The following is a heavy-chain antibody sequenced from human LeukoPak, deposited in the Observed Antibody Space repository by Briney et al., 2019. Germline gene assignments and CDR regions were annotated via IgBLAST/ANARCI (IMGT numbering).Heavy chain of an antibody. D-gene: IGHD2-21*02. CDR3: ARLGWSPGEVTDECNWFDP. V-gene: IGHV4-61*02. CDR1: GGSISSGSYY. J-gene: IGHJ5*02. CDR2: IYTSGST. Sequence: SQTLSLTCTVSGGSISSGSYYWSWIRQPAGKGLEWIGRIYTSGSTNYNPSLKSRVTISVDTSKNQFSLKLSSVTAAVTAVYYCARLGWSPGEVTDECNWFDPWGQGTLVTVSS.